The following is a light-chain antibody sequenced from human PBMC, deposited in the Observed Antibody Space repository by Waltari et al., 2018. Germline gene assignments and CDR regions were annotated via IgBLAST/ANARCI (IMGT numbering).Light chain of an antibody. V-gene: IGLV1-40*01. J-gene: IGLJ3*02. CDR1: SSNVGAGYD. Sequence: QSVLTQPPSVSGAPGQRVTNSCPGTSSNVGAGYDVHWFQQLPGTAPKLLIYGNNNRPSGVPDRFSGSKSGTSASLAISGLQAEDEADYHCQSYDSSLSGAWVFGGGTKLTVL. CDR3: QSYDSSLSGAWV. CDR2: GNN.